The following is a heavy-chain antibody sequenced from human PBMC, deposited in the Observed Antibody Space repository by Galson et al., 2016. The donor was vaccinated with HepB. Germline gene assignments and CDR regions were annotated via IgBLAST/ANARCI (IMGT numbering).Heavy chain of an antibody. CDR2: IIRIFNTA. Sequence: SVKVSCKASGGTFSSYPFSWVRQAPGQGLEWMGGIIRIFNTAYYAQKFHGRVGITADESTRTAYMELSNLTSEDTAVYYCVRGYCTGGSCYPAAYYFDSWGQGTLVTVSS. J-gene: IGHJ4*02. V-gene: IGHV1-69*13. CDR1: GGTFSSYP. D-gene: IGHD2-15*01. CDR3: VRGYCTGGSCYPAAYYFDS.